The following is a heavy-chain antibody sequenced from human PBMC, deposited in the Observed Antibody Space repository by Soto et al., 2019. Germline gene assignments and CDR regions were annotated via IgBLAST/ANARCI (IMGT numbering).Heavy chain of an antibody. CDR1: GDFSSAHY. CDR2: IFFTGNT. Sequence: HVQLQESGPGLVKPSETLSLTCTVSGDFSSAHYWSWIRQPPGKGLEWLGYIFFTGNTKYNPSLTSRLSRSLDASNHPFSLPLTSVTTADTAVYYWAREGGGYRFDYWGQGTLVTVSS. D-gene: IGHD3-16*01. CDR3: AREGGGYRFDY. V-gene: IGHV4-59*11. J-gene: IGHJ4*02.